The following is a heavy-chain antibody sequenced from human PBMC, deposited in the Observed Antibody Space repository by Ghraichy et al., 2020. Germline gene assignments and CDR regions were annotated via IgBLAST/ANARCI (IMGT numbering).Heavy chain of an antibody. CDR1: GFNFSSYG. J-gene: IGHJ3*01. CDR3: ARDRHKRALIDAVDV. V-gene: IGHV3-33*08. CDR2: IWDDASTK. D-gene: IGHD2-8*01. Sequence: WGSLRLSCVASGFNFSSYGMHWVRQAPGKGLEWVAVIWDDASTKHYADSVKGRFTISRDNSKNILYLQMNSPRAADTALYYCARDRHKRALIDAVDVWGQGAKVTVSS.